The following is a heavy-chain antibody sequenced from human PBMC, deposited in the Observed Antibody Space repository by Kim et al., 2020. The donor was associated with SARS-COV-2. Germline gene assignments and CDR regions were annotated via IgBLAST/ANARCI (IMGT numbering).Heavy chain of an antibody. CDR3: ARDDRLNYDFWSGYFPGGY. D-gene: IGHD3-3*01. J-gene: IGHJ4*02. Sequence: ASVKVSCKASGYTFTGYYMHWVRQAPGQGLEWMGRINPNSGGTNYAQKFQGRVTMTRDTSISTAYMELSRLRSDDTAVYYCARDDRLNYDFWSGYFPGGYWGQGTLVTVSS. V-gene: IGHV1-2*06. CDR1: GYTFTGYY. CDR2: INPNSGGT.